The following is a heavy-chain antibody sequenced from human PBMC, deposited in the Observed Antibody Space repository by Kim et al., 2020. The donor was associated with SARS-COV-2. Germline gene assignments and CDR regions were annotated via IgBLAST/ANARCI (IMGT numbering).Heavy chain of an antibody. Sequence: SETLSLTCTVSGGSISSYYWSWIRQAPGEGLEWIGYVYYSGSTNYNPSLTSRVAISLDTSKNQFSLKLSSVTAADTAVYYCARESYYYDSSGYYYYWFDPWGQGTLVTVSS. CDR2: VYYSGST. J-gene: IGHJ5*02. CDR1: GGSISSYY. V-gene: IGHV4-59*01. D-gene: IGHD3-22*01. CDR3: ARESYYYDSSGYYYYWFDP.